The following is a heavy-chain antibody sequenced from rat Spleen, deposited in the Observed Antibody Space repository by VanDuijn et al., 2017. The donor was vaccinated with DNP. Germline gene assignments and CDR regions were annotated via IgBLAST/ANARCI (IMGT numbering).Heavy chain of an antibody. J-gene: IGHJ2*01. Sequence: EVQLVESGGGLLQPGRSLKLSCAASGFTFSSYDMAWVRQAPSKGLEWVATISDDGSRPYYRDSVKGRFTISRDNAENTLYLQMNSLRSEDTATYYCARGVYGGYLYFDYWGQGVMVTVSS. V-gene: IGHV5-29*01. CDR1: GFTFSSYD. D-gene: IGHD1-11*01. CDR2: ISDDGSRP. CDR3: ARGVYGGYLYFDY.